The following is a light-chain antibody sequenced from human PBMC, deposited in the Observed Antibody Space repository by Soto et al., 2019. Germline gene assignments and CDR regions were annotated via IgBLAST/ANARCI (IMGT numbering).Light chain of an antibody. J-gene: IGLJ1*01. CDR3: SSYTSSSTGV. V-gene: IGLV2-14*01. CDR1: SSDVGGYNY. Sequence: QSVLTQPASVSGSPGQSITISCTGTSSDVGGYNYVSWYQQHPGKAPKLMIYEVSNRPSGVSNRFSGSTSGNTASLTISGLQAEDEADYYCSSYTSSSTGVFGTGTKLTVL. CDR2: EVS.